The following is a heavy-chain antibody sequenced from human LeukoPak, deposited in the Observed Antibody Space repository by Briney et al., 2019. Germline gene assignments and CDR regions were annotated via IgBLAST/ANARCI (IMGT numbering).Heavy chain of an antibody. CDR1: GGSISSYY. Sequence: SETLSLTCTVSGGSISSYYWSWIRQPAGKGLERIGRIYTSGSTNYNPSLKSRVTISVDKSKNQFSLKLTSVTAADTAVYYCARESLLWFGELSSSYYMDVWGKGTTVTVSS. D-gene: IGHD3-10*01. V-gene: IGHV4-4*07. CDR3: ARESLLWFGELSSSYYMDV. J-gene: IGHJ6*03. CDR2: IYTSGST.